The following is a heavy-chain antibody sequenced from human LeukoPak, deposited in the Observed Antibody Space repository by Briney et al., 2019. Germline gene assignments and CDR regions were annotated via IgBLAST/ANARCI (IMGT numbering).Heavy chain of an antibody. Sequence: PGGSLRLSCAASGFTFSSYALNWARQAPGKGLEWVSGISGSGGGTYYADSVKGRFTISRDNSKNTLYLQMNSLRAEDTAVYYCPHTTGSSDYWGQGTLVTVSS. D-gene: IGHD4-17*01. CDR2: ISGSGGGT. J-gene: IGHJ4*02. CDR3: PHTTGSSDY. V-gene: IGHV3-23*01. CDR1: GFTFSSYA.